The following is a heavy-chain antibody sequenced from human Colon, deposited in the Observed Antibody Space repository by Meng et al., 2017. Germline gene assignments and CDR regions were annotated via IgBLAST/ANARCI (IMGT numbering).Heavy chain of an antibody. CDR3: ARDSQGPRS. CDR2: INQDSSEK. Sequence: VQWGGAGEGLVQPGGSLSLSCSASGFTLSKFWMSWVRQAPGKGLEWVANINQDSSEKNFVDSVKGRFSVYRDHAKNSLYLQMDSLRVEDTAVYYCARDSQGPRSWGQGTLVTVSS. CDR1: GFTLSKFW. J-gene: IGHJ4*02. V-gene: IGHV3-7*01.